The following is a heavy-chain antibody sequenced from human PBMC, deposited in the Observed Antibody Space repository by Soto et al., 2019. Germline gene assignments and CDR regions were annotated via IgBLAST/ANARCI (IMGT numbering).Heavy chain of an antibody. V-gene: IGHV5-51*01. J-gene: IGHJ3*02. CDR1: GYSFTSYW. CDR3: AQSPRLTEAFDI. Sequence: GESLKISCKFSGYSFTSYWIGWVRQMPGKGLEWMGIVYPGDSDTRYSPSFQGHVTISADKSFTTAYLQWSSLKASDTAMYYCAQSPRLTEAFDIWGQGTMVTVSS. CDR2: VYPGDSDT.